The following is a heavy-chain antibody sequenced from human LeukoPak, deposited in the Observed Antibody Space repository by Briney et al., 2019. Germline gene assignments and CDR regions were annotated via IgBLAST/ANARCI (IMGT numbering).Heavy chain of an antibody. J-gene: IGHJ4*02. Sequence: PSETLSLTCTVSGGSISSYYWSWIRQPAGKGLEWIGRIYTSGSTNYNPSLKSRVTMSVDTSKNRFSLKLSSVTAADTAVYYCASTFDSYDQFDYWGQGTLVTVSS. CDR1: GGSISSYY. CDR3: ASTFDSYDQFDY. D-gene: IGHD5-18*01. V-gene: IGHV4-4*07. CDR2: IYTSGST.